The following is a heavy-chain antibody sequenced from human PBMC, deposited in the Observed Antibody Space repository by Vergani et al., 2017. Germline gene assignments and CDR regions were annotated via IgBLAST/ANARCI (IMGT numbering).Heavy chain of an antibody. CDR2: VNWNGVGS. V-gene: IGHV3-20*04. D-gene: IGHD3-22*01. J-gene: IGHJ4*02. Sequence: EVQLVESGGRVVRPGGSLRLFCIASGFKFDDYGMNWVRHVPGKGLEWVAGVNWNGVGSAYADSVRGRFIISRDNAKNSLFLQMNSLRVEDTALYYCATIDSSGYYPSYNVPDYWGQGTQVTVSS. CDR3: ATIDSSGYYPSYNVPDY. CDR1: GFKFDDYG.